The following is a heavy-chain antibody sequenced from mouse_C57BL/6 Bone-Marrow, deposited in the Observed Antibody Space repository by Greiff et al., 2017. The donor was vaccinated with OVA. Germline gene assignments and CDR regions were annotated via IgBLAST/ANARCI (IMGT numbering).Heavy chain of an antibody. Sequence: VHVKQSVAELVRPGASVKLSCTASGFNIKNPYMHWVKQRPEQGLEWIGRIDPANGNTKYAPKFQGKATITADTSSNTAYLQLSSLTSEDTAIYYCARSYPAWFAYWGQGTLVTVSA. CDR3: ARSYPAWFAY. V-gene: IGHV14-3*01. CDR1: GFNIKNPY. J-gene: IGHJ3*01. CDR2: IDPANGNT. D-gene: IGHD1-1*01.